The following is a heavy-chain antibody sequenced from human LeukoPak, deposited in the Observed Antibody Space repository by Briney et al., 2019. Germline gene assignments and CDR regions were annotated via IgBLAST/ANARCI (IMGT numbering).Heavy chain of an antibody. CDR2: ISAYNGNT. Sequence: GASVKVSCKASGYTFTSYGIGWVRQAPGQGLEWMGWISAYNGNTNYAQKLQGRVTMTTDTSTSTAYMELRSLRSDDTAVYYCARDLKRGYSSGRYSWGTGSSNDYWGQGTLVTVSS. CDR3: ARDLKRGYSSGRYSWGTGSSNDY. V-gene: IGHV1-18*01. D-gene: IGHD6-19*01. CDR1: GYTFTSYG. J-gene: IGHJ4*02.